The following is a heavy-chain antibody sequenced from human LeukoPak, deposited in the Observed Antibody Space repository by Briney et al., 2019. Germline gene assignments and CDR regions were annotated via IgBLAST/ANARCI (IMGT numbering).Heavy chain of an antibody. CDR3: AKHLTNAYYDMIWFDP. J-gene: IGHJ5*02. CDR2: IYYSGST. Sequence: SETLSLTCTVSGGSISNHYWSWIRQAPGKGLVWIGYIYYSGSTNYNPSVKSRVTISVDTSKNQFSLRLSSVTAADTAVYYCAKHLTNAYYDMIWFDPWGQGTLVTVSS. CDR1: GGSISNHY. V-gene: IGHV4-59*11. D-gene: IGHD3-22*01.